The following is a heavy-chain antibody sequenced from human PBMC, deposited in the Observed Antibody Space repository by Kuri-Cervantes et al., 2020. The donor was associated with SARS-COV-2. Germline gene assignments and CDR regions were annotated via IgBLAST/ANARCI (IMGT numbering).Heavy chain of an antibody. J-gene: IGHJ3*02. Sequence: GSLRLSCAASGFTFSSYAMSWVRQAPGKGLEWIGEINHSGSTNYNPSLKSRVTISVDTSKNQFSLKLSSVTAADTAVYYCARGHWSGYSNAAEMGAFDIWGQGTMVTVSS. D-gene: IGHD3-3*01. CDR1: GFTFSSYA. CDR2: INHSGST. V-gene: IGHV4-34*01. CDR3: ARGHWSGYSNAAEMGAFDI.